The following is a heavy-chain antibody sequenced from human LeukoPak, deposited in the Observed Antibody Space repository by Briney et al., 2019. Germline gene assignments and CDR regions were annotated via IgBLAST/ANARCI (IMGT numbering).Heavy chain of an antibody. CDR1: GFTFSSYA. V-gene: IGHV3-53*01. CDR3: ARDRAYGDYAS. Sequence: GGSLRLSCAASGFTFSSYAMSWVRQAPGKGLEWVSIIYSADNTYYADSVKGRFIISRDNSKNTVYLQMNSLRAEDTAVYHCARDRAYGDYASWGQGTLVTVSS. CDR2: IYSADNT. J-gene: IGHJ5*02. D-gene: IGHD4-17*01.